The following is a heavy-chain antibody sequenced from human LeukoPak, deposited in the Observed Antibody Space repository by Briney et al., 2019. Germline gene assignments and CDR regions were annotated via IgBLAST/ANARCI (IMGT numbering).Heavy chain of an antibody. Sequence: GGSLRLSCAASGFTFSSYAMSWVRQAPGKGREWVSAISGSGGSTYYADSVKGRLTISRDNSKNTLYLQMNSLRAEDTAVYYCAVCYFGGFYGAFDSWGQGTMVAVSS. CDR3: AVCYFGGFYGAFDS. J-gene: IGHJ3*02. CDR1: GFTFSSYA. CDR2: ISGSGGST. V-gene: IGHV3-23*01. D-gene: IGHD3-10*01.